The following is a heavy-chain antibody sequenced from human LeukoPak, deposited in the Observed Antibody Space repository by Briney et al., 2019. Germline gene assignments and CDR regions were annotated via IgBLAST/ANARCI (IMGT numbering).Heavy chain of an antibody. V-gene: IGHV3-30-3*01. J-gene: IGHJ4*02. CDR3: ARDGSGSYYVAYFDY. CDR1: GFTFSSYA. Sequence: GRSLRLSCAASGFTFSSYAMHWVRQAPGKVLEWVAVISYDGSNKYYADSVKGRFTISRDNSKNTLYLQMNSLRAEDTAVYYCARDGSGSYYVAYFDYWGQGTLVTVSS. D-gene: IGHD1-26*01. CDR2: ISYDGSNK.